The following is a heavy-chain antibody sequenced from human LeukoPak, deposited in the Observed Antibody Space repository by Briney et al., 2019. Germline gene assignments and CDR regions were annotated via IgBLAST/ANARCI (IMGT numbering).Heavy chain of an antibody. V-gene: IGHV3-23*01. CDR2: ITGYGAT. J-gene: IGHJ5*02. Sequence: GGSLRLSCAASGFTFSNFALMWVRQAPGTGLQWVSTITGYGATFYADCVRGRFTIFRDTSMNTLFLQMNSLGAEDTAVYYCAKGAAAGKVDWFDPWGQGTLVTVSS. D-gene: IGHD6-13*01. CDR3: AKGAAAGKVDWFDP. CDR1: GFTFSNFA.